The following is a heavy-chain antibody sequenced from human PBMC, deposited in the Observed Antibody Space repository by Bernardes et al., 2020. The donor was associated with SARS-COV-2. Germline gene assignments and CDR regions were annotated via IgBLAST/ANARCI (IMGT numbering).Heavy chain of an antibody. CDR2: ISDDGSNK. CDR3: ARHVGIGSSGLYYFDY. Sequence: GGSLRLSCAASGFTFSSHAMHWVRQAPGKGLEWVTVISDDGSNKYYGDSVKGRFTISRDNSKNTLYLQMNSLRAEDTAVYYCARHVGIGSSGLYYFDYWGQGTLVTVSS. J-gene: IGHJ4*02. D-gene: IGHD6-25*01. CDR1: GFTFSSHA. V-gene: IGHV3-30*03.